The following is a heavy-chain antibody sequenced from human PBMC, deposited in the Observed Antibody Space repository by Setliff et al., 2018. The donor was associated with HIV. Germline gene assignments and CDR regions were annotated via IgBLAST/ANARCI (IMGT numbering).Heavy chain of an antibody. Sequence: SETLSLTCAVYGGSFSDYHWNWIRQSPGKGLEWIGEINDSDTNHRGSTNYNPSLKSRATISVDTSKNQFSLKLSSVTAADTAVYYCARGVSSWYPLFDYWGQGTMVTVSS. D-gene: IGHD6-13*01. V-gene: IGHV4-34*01. CDR3: ARGVSSWYPLFDY. CDR1: GGSFSDYH. CDR2: INDSDTNHRGST. J-gene: IGHJ4*03.